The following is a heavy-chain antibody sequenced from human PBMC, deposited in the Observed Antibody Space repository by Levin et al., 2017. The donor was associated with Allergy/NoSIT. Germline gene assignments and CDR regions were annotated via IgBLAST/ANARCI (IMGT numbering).Heavy chain of an antibody. CDR2: INHSGST. D-gene: IGHD3-10*01. CDR3: ARGAPKEGGSGSYYPSD. CDR1: GGSFSGYY. Sequence: PSQTLSLTCAVYGGSFSGYYWSWIRQPPGKGLEWIGEINHSGSTNYNPSLKSRVTISVDTSKNQFSLKLSSVTAADTAVYYCARGAPKEGGSGSYYPSDWGQGTLVTVSS. J-gene: IGHJ4*02. V-gene: IGHV4-34*01.